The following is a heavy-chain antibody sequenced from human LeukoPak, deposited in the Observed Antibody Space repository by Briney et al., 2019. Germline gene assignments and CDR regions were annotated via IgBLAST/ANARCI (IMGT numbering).Heavy chain of an antibody. CDR1: GFTFSNAW. J-gene: IGHJ4*01. CDR2: LKSKTDGGTA. Sequence: GGSLRLSCVASGFTFSNAWMSWVRQAPGKGLEWVGRLKSKTDGGTADYAAPVKGRFTFSRDDSKDTLYLQMNSLKTEDTALYYCATDGFPPRYFDYWGQGTLVTVSS. CDR3: ATDGFPPRYFDY. V-gene: IGHV3-15*01. D-gene: IGHD5-12*01.